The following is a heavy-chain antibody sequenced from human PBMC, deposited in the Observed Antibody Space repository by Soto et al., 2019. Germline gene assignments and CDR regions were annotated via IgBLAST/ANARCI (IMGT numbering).Heavy chain of an antibody. D-gene: IGHD3-3*01. J-gene: IGHJ4*02. CDR1: GGTFSSYA. Sequence: QVQLVQSGAEVKKPGSSVKVSCKASGGTFSSYAISWVRQDPGQGLEWMGGIIPIFGTANYAQKFQGRVTITADKSTSTAYMELSSLRSEDTAVYYCARRNTYYDFWSGSYYFDYWGQGTLVTVSS. CDR2: IIPIFGTA. V-gene: IGHV1-69*06. CDR3: ARRNTYYDFWSGSYYFDY.